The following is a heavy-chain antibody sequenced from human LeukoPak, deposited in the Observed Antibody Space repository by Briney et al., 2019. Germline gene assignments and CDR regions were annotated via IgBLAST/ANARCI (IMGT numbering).Heavy chain of an antibody. CDR2: VTYTGRT. CDR3: ARSYSFEYVWEY. D-gene: IGHD3-16*01. J-gene: IGHJ4*02. Sequence: SQTLSLTRILSRGALNRYYWSWVWQSPGKGLEGIGYVTYTGRTDYNPPLTSRVTISVYTSRNQFSLRLNSVTAADTAVYYCARSYSFEYVWEYWGQGTPVTVSS. CDR1: RGALNRYY. V-gene: IGHV4-59*01.